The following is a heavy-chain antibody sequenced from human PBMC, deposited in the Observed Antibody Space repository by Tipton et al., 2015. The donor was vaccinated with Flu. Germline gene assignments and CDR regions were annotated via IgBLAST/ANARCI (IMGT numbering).Heavy chain of an antibody. Sequence: TLSLTCSVSGDSMNTDDFSWSWIRQPPGKALEWIGYIYYNGNTFYNPSFRSRVSMSIDRSKTEFSLKLKSVTAADTAVYYCARDQGRVGNMVVDFLEYWGQGIPVTVSS. CDR1: GDSMNTDDFS. J-gene: IGHJ4*02. D-gene: IGHD2-21*01. V-gene: IGHV4-30-2*01. CDR2: IYYNGNT. CDR3: ARDQGRVGNMVVDFLEY.